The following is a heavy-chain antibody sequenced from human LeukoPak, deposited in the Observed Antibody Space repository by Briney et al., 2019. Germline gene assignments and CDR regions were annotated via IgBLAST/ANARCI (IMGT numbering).Heavy chain of an antibody. D-gene: IGHD6-13*01. CDR3: ARQIASAGTAGFDF. CDR2: VYSTGCT. J-gene: IGHJ4*02. CDR1: GGSISSYY. V-gene: IGHV4-4*07. Sequence: SETLSLTCTVSGGSISSYYWSWIRQPAGKGLEWIGRVYSTGCTNYNPSLKSRVTMSVDTTKNQFSLRLRSVTAADTAVYYCARQIASAGTAGFDFWGQGALVTVSS.